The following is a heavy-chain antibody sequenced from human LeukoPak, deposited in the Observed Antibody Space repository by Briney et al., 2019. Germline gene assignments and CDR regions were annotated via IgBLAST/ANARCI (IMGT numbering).Heavy chain of an antibody. V-gene: IGHV3-23*01. J-gene: IGHJ4*02. CDR2: ISDSGGST. CDR1: EFTFSSYA. Sequence: PGGSLRLSCAASEFTFSSYAMSWARQAPGKGLEWVSAISDSGGSTYYADSVKVRFTVSRDNSKNTMYLQMNSLRAEDTAVYYCAKGSYCGGDCYGDHFDYWGQGTLVTVSS. CDR3: AKGSYCGGDCYGDHFDY. D-gene: IGHD2-21*01.